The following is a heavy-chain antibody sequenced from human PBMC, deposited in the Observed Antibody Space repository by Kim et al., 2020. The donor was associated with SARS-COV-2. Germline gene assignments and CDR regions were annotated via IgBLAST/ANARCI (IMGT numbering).Heavy chain of an antibody. CDR2: IDNDGTTT. V-gene: IGHV3-74*01. J-gene: IGHJ4*02. Sequence: GGSLRLSCAASGFSFSEWWMDWVRQAPGKGPEWVACIDNDGTTTLYADSVKGRFTISRDHSKNTLYLQMTGLRADETGVYCCTRGPFWGQGTLVTVSS. CDR1: GFSFSEWW. CDR3: TRGPF.